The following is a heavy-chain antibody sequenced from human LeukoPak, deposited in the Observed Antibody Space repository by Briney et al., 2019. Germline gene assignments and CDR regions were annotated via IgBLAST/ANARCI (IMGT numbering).Heavy chain of an antibody. CDR1: GFTFSSYS. Sequence: PGGSLRLSCAASGFTFSSYSMNWVRQAPGKGLEWVSSISSSSSYIYYADSVKGRFTISRDNAKNSLYLQMNSLRAEDTAVYYCASIAALGYYYYYMDVWGKGTTVTVSS. J-gene: IGHJ6*03. V-gene: IGHV3-21*01. CDR2: ISSSSSYI. CDR3: ASIAALGYYYYYMDV. D-gene: IGHD6-13*01.